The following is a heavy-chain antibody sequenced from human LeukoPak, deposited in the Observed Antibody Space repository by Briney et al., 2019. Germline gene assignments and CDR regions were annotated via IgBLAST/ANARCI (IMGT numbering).Heavy chain of an antibody. D-gene: IGHD2-21*01. V-gene: IGHV3-30*14. J-gene: IGHJ4*02. CDR3: ARDAAYVTFDY. CDR1: GFTFSDYA. CDR2: ISYDGSNK. Sequence: PGGSLRLSCAASGFTFSDYAMNWVRQAPGKGLEWVAVISYDGSNKYYADPVKGRFTISRDNSKNTLYLEMGSLRAEDRAVYYCARDAAYVTFDYWGQGTLVTVSS.